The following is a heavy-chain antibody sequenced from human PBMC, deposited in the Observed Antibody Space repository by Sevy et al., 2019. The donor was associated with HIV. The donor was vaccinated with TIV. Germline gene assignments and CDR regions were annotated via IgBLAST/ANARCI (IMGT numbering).Heavy chain of an antibody. CDR2: IKQDGSEE. CDR3: ASILDYYYGSGSPNDY. J-gene: IGHJ4*02. Sequence: GGSLRLSCAASGFTFSSYWMSWVRQAPGKGLEWVANIKQDGSEEYYVDSVKGRFTISRDNAKNSLYLQMNSLRAEDTAVYYCASILDYYYGSGSPNDYWGQGTLVTVSS. CDR1: GFTFSSYW. D-gene: IGHD3-10*01. V-gene: IGHV3-7*01.